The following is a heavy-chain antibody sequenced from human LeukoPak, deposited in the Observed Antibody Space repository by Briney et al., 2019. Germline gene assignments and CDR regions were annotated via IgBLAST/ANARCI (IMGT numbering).Heavy chain of an antibody. D-gene: IGHD1-1*01. CDR1: GFTLNTYA. Sequence: PPGGSLILSCAVSGFTLNTYAMHWVRQAPGKGLEWVAIISYDGSQKYYADSLKGRFTISRDNSRNTLYLQMNSLRDDDTGMYYCARVTDEWYNSPGDYWGQGTLVTVSS. CDR2: ISYDGSQK. CDR3: ARVTDEWYNSPGDY. V-gene: IGHV3-30*04. J-gene: IGHJ4*02.